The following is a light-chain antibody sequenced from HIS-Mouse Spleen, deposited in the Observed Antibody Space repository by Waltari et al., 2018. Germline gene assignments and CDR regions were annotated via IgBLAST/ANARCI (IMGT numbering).Light chain of an antibody. CDR3: QSADSSGTWV. CDR2: KDS. J-gene: IGLJ3*02. Sequence: SYELTQPPSVSVSPGQTARITCPGDALPKQYAYWYQQKQGQAPVLVIYKDSERPSGIPERFSGSSSGTTVTLTISGVQAEDEADYYCQSADSSGTWVFGGGTKLTVL. V-gene: IGLV3-25*03. CDR1: ALPKQY.